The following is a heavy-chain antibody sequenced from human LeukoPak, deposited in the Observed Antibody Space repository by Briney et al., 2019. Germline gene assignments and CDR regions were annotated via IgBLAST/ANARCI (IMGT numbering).Heavy chain of an antibody. CDR3: ARGRKTGDIVVVVAAIRAGWFDP. CDR1: GGSFSGYD. V-gene: IGHV4-34*01. CDR2: INHSGST. J-gene: IGHJ5*02. D-gene: IGHD2-15*01. Sequence: SETLSLTCAVYGGSFSGYDWSWIRQPPGKGLEWIGEINHSGSTNYNPSLKSRVTISVDTSKNQFSLKLSSVTAADTAVYYCARGRKTGDIVVVVAAIRAGWFDPWGQGTLVTVSS.